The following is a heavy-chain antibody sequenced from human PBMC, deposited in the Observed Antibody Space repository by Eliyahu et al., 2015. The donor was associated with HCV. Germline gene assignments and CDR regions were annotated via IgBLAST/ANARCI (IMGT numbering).Heavy chain of an antibody. D-gene: IGHD3-10*01. Sequence: GYAQKFQGRVTMTRNTSISTAYMELSSLRSDDTAVYYCARGCGSGCGSYYFYMDVWGKGTTVTVSS. V-gene: IGHV1-8*01. J-gene: IGHJ6*03. CDR3: ARGCGSGCGSYYFYMDV.